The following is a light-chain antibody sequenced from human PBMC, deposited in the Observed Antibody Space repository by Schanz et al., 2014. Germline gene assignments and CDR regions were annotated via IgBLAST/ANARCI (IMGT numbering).Light chain of an antibody. CDR1: NSNIGNNA. V-gene: IGLV1-47*02. J-gene: IGLJ3*02. Sequence: QSVLTQSPSESGTPGQRVTISCSGSNSNIGNNAVSWFQQVPGTAPKLLIENNNERPSGVPDRFSGSKSGTSASLAISGLRSEDEADYYCAAWDDSRSGPWVFGGGTQLTVL. CDR2: NNN. CDR3: AAWDDSRSGPWV.